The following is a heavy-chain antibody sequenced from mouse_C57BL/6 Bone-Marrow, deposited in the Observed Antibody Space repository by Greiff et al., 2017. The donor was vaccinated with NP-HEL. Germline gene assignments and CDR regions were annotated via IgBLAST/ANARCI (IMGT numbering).Heavy chain of an antibody. J-gene: IGHJ3*01. V-gene: IGHV7-3*01. CDR3: ARSSYYDGSSGAWIAY. D-gene: IGHD1-1*01. CDR2: IRNKANGYTT. CDR1: GFTFTDYY. Sequence: DVMLVESGGGLVQPGGSLSLSCAASGFTFTDYYMSWVRQPPGKALEWLGFIRNKANGYTTEYSASVKGRFTISRDHSQSILYLQMNALRAEDSATDYCARSSYYDGSSGAWIAYWGQGTLVTVSA.